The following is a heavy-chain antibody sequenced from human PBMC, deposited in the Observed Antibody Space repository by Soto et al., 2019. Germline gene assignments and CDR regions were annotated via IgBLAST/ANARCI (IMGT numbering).Heavy chain of an antibody. J-gene: IGHJ6*03. V-gene: IGHV4-59*01. CDR1: GGSISSYD. CDR3: ARGYCSSTSCYRYYYYYYYMDV. CDR2: IYYSGST. Sequence: PSETLSVTCPVSGGSISSYDWSWIRQPPGKGLEWIGYIYYSGSTNYNPSLKSRVTISVDTSKNQFSLKLSSVTAADTAVYYCARGYCSSTSCYRYYYYYYYMDVWGKGTTVTVSS. D-gene: IGHD2-2*01.